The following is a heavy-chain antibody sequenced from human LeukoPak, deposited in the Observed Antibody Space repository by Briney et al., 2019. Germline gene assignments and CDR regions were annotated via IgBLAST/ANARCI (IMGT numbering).Heavy chain of an antibody. J-gene: IGHJ4*02. D-gene: IGHD3-9*01. CDR3: ARDGGGLNDIHADY. V-gene: IGHV1-2*02. Sequence: ASVKVSCKASGYTFTDYYMHWVRQAPGQGLEWMGWINPNSGGTKYAQQFQGRVTMTRDTSISTGYMELSRLRSDDTAVYYCARDGGGLNDIHADYWGQGTLVTVSS. CDR1: GYTFTDYY. CDR2: INPNSGGT.